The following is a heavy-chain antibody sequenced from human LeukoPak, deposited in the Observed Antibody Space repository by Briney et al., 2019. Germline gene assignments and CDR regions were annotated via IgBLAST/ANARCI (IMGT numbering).Heavy chain of an antibody. D-gene: IGHD3-10*01. Sequence: ASVKVSCKATGYSFTSYKMNWVRQAPGQGPEWMGWINTNTGTPRYAQGFTGRFVFSLDTSVSTAYLQISSLKAEDTAVYYCARAGRLLYYGPYYFDYWGQGTLVTVSS. J-gene: IGHJ4*02. CDR2: INTNTGTP. CDR3: ARAGRLLYYGPYYFDY. V-gene: IGHV7-4-1*02. CDR1: GYSFTSYK.